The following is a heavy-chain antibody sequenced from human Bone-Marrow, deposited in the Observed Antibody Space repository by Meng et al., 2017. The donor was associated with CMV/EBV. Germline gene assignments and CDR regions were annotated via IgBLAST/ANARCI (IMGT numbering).Heavy chain of an antibody. V-gene: IGHV1-2*02. CDR2: INPNSGGT. CDR1: GYTFTGYY. CDR3: ASRKTKDFYCSSTSYDTPYYYGMDV. J-gene: IGHJ6*02. Sequence: ASVKVSCKASGYTFTGYYMHWVRQAPGQGLEWMGWINPNSGGTNYAQKFQDRVTMTRDTSTSTAYMELSRLRSDDTAVYYCASRKTKDFYCSSTSYDTPYYYGMDVWGQGTPVTVSS. D-gene: IGHD2-2*02.